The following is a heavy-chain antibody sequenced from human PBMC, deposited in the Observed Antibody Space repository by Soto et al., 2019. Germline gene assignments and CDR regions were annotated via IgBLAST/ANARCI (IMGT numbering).Heavy chain of an antibody. Sequence: PXETLSLTCTVAGGSISSGGYYWGWIRQHPGKGLEWIGYIYYSGSTYYNPSLKSRLTISIDTSKNQFSLKLSSVTAADTAVYYCAREKHCSSTRCSWFDHWGQGTLVTVSS. CDR3: AREKHCSSTRCSWFDH. CDR1: GGSISSGGYY. CDR2: IYYSGST. D-gene: IGHD2-2*01. J-gene: IGHJ5*02. V-gene: IGHV4-31*03.